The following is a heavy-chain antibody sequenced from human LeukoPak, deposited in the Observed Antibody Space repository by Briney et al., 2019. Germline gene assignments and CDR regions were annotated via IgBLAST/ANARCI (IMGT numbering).Heavy chain of an antibody. CDR3: ARDSPRIVVITQDYYYGMDV. J-gene: IGHJ6*02. CDR1: GFTFSDYY. CDR2: IRRSGSNI. Sequence: GGSLRLSCAASGFTFSDYYMNWIRQAPGKGLEWVSYIRRSGSNIYYADSVKGRFTISRDNAKNTLYLQMNSLRAEDTAGDYCARDSPRIVVITQDYYYGMDVWGQGTTVTVSS. V-gene: IGHV3-11*01. D-gene: IGHD3-22*01.